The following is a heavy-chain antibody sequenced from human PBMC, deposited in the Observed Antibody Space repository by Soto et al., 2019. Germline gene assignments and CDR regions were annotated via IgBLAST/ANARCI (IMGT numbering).Heavy chain of an antibody. CDR1: GYTLTRYS. V-gene: IGHV1-3*05. D-gene: IGHD3-22*01. CDR2: INDGNSNT. CDR3: AILGTYYFDNSDNYFDF. J-gene: IGHJ4*02. Sequence: QVQLVQSGAEEMKPGASVKVSCKASGYTLTRYSIHWVRQAPGQRLEWMGWINDGNSNTKFSQKFQGRVTITRDTSASTAYMELRGLRSEDTAVYYCAILGTYYFDNSDNYFDFWGQGTLVTVSS.